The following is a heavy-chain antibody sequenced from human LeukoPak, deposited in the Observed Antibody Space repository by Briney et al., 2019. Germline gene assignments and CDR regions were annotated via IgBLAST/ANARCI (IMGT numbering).Heavy chain of an antibody. V-gene: IGHV1-58*01. CDR3: AASILYPTGLRFLEWLLVFDY. D-gene: IGHD3-3*01. CDR1: GFTFTSSA. J-gene: IGHJ4*02. CDR2: IVVGSGNT. Sequence: GASVKVSCKASGFTFTSSAVQWVRQARGQRLEWIGWIVVGSGNTNYAQKFQERVTITRDMSTSTAYMELSSLRSEDTAVYYCAASILYPTGLRFLEWLLVFDYWGQGTLVTVSS.